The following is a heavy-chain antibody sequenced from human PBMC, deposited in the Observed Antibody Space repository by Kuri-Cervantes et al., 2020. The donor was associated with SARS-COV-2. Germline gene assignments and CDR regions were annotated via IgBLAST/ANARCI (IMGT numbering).Heavy chain of an antibody. J-gene: IGHJ4*02. Sequence: GESLKISCAASGFTVSTYTMTWVRQAPGKGLEWVSSISSSSSYIYYADSVKGRFTISRDNSKNTLYLQMNSLRTEDTAVYYCAKDQHGIVVVVGAIEYWGQGTLVTVSS. CDR1: GFTVSTYT. D-gene: IGHD2-15*01. V-gene: IGHV3-21*01. CDR3: AKDQHGIVVVVGAIEY. CDR2: ISSSSSYI.